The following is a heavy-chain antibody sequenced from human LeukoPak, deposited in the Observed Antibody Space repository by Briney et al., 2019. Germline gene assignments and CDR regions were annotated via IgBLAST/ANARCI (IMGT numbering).Heavy chain of an antibody. J-gene: IGHJ4*02. Sequence: SETLSLTCAVYGGSFSGYYWSWIRQPPGKGLEWIGEINHSGSTNYNPSLKSRVTISVDTSKNQFSLKLSSVTAADTAVYYCARGSILYDSSGYYSKYQYYFDYWGQGTLVTVSS. CDR3: ARGSILYDSSGYYSKYQYYFDY. CDR2: INHSGST. CDR1: GGSFSGYY. V-gene: IGHV4-34*01. D-gene: IGHD3-22*01.